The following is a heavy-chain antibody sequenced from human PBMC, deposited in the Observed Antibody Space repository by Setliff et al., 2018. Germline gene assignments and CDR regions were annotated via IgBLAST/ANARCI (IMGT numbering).Heavy chain of an antibody. Sequence: PSETLSVTCAVYGESFDNHYWTWIRQPPGERLEWIGEINHRGFTDYKPSLKSRLTMSVDTSRNQFSLNLGSVTAADTGVYYCARGRIAERPEAIDYWGQGTPVTVSS. V-gene: IGHV4-34*01. CDR2: INHRGFT. CDR1: GESFDNHY. D-gene: IGHD6-6*01. CDR3: ARGRIAERPEAIDY. J-gene: IGHJ4*02.